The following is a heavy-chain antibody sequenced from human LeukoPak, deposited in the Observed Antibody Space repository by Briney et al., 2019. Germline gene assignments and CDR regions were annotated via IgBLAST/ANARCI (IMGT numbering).Heavy chain of an antibody. D-gene: IGHD2-2*01. V-gene: IGHV3-9*01. CDR3: AKNRYCSSTSCYNWFDP. CDR1: GFTFDDYV. Sequence: CLRVSCAASGFTFDDYVMHWVRHGPGKGLEWVSGISWNSGSIGYAESVKGRFTISRDNAKNSLYLQMNSLRAEDTALYYCAKNRYCSSTSCYNWFDPWGQGTLVTVSS. J-gene: IGHJ5*02. CDR2: ISWNSGSI.